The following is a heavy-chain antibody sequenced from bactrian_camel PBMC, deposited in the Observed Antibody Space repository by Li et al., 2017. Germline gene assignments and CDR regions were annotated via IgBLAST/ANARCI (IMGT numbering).Heavy chain of an antibody. CDR2: IDEDGNT. V-gene: IGHV3S14*01. Sequence: HVQLVESGGGSVQTGGSLGLSCAASGVTSRSYCMGWFRQAPGKEREGVAIIDEDGNTMYSDSVKGRFTISTDNANVTTYLQMNSLKPDDAATYYCAARRYSSKERGWACARSANEYNYWGQGTQVTVS. D-gene: IGHD2*01. CDR3: AARRYSSKERGWACARSANEYNY. CDR1: GVTSRSYC. J-gene: IGHJ4*01.